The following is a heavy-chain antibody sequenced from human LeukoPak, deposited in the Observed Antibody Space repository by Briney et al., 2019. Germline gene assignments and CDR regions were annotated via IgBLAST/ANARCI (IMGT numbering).Heavy chain of an antibody. CDR1: GASISSSY. D-gene: IGHD3-22*01. CDR3: ARGYFDSRGYSNPFDY. V-gene: IGHV4-59*01. CDR2: IYHTGST. Sequence: SQTLSLTCTVSGASISSSYWSWIRQTPGKGLEWIGDIYHTGSTNYNPSLESRVTISVDRSKNQFSLKLTFVTAADTAVYYCARGYFDSRGYSNPFDYWGQGALVTVSS. J-gene: IGHJ4*02.